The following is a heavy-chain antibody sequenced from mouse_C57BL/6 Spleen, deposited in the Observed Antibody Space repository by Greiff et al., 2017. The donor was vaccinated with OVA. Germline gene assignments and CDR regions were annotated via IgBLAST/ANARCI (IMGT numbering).Heavy chain of an antibody. CDR2: INSDGGST. J-gene: IGHJ3*01. D-gene: IGHD2-3*01. V-gene: IGHV5-2*01. CDR3: ARQGDGYLYFAY. Sequence: EVMLVESGGGLVQPGESLKLSCESTEYEFPSHDMSWVRKTPEKRLELVAAINSDGGSTYYPDTMERRFIISRDNTKKTRYLQMSSLRSEDTALYYCARQGDGYLYFAYWGQGTLVTVSA. CDR1: EYEFPSHD.